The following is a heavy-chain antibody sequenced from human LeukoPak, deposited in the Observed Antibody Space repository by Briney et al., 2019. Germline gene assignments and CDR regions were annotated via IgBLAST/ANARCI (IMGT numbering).Heavy chain of an antibody. CDR1: GFTFNSYA. CDR3: AKFEDGSGLPFWYFDL. D-gene: IGHD3-22*01. V-gene: IGHV3-23*01. J-gene: IGHJ2*01. CDR2: ISNSGIST. Sequence: GGSLRLSCAASGFTFNSYAMTWVRQAPGKGLEWVSAISNSGISTYYTDSVKGRFTISRDNSKNTLSLQMNSLRAEDTAAYYCAKFEDGSGLPFWYFDLWGRGTLVTVSS.